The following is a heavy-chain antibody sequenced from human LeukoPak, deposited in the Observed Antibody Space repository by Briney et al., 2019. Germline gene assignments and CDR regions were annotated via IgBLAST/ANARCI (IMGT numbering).Heavy chain of an antibody. J-gene: IGHJ3*02. CDR2: IIPILGIA. Sequence: ASVKVSCKASGGTFSSYAISWVRQAPGQGLEWMGRIIPILGIANYAQKFQGRVTITADKSTSTAYMELSSLRSEDTAVYYCATDTNLVDVIQGDGHEDENFDRWGQGTKVTVSS. CDR3: ATDTNLVDVIQGDGHEDENFDR. V-gene: IGHV1-69*04. CDR1: GGTFSSYA. D-gene: IGHD1-26*01.